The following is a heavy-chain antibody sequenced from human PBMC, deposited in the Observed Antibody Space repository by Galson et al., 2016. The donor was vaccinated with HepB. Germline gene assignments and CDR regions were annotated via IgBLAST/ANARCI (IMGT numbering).Heavy chain of an antibody. D-gene: IGHD2-2*02. CDR3: ARDFGYCSSTSCYKGGLFYYYGMDV. V-gene: IGHV3-7*01. CDR1: GFTFRNYW. J-gene: IGHJ6*02. CDR2: IKEDGSDE. Sequence: SLRLSCAASGFTFRNYWMIWVRQAPGKGLEWVANIKEDGSDEYYVDSVKGRFTISRDNAKNSLYLQMNSLRAEDTAVYYCARDFGYCSSTSCYKGGLFYYYGMDVWAKGPRSPSP.